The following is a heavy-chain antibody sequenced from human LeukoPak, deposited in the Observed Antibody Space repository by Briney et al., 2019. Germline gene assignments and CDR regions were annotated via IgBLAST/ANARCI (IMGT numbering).Heavy chain of an antibody. CDR2: FYYGGTS. V-gene: IGHV4-39*01. CDR1: GGSISSITYY. D-gene: IGHD3-22*01. Sequence: SETLSLTCTVSGGSISSITYYWGWIRQPPGKGLEWIGSFYYGGTSYYNPSLKSRVTISVDTSQNHFSLKLSSVTAADTAVYYCAGLSSFTDDSGGSLDSWGQGTLVTVSS. CDR3: AGLSSFTDDSGGSLDS. J-gene: IGHJ4*02.